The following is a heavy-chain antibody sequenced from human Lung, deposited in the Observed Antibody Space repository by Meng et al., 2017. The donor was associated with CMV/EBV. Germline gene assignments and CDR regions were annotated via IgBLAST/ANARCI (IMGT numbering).Heavy chain of an antibody. J-gene: IGHJ2*01. CDR1: GYTFINYA. CDR2: INTHTGNP. V-gene: IGHV7-4-1*02. CDR3: ARGGPYPDSSDFHWYFDH. D-gene: IGHD3-22*01. Sequence: QVQLVQSGSELKKPGASVKVCCKASGYTFINYAINWVRQAPGQGLEWMGWINTHTGNPTYGQGFTGRFVLSSDTSVSTANLQISSLKAEDTAVYYCARGGPYPDSSDFHWYFDHWGRGTLVTVSS.